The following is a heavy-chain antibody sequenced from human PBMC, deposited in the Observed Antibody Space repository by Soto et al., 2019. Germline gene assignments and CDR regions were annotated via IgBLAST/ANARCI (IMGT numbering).Heavy chain of an antibody. V-gene: IGHV3-23*01. J-gene: IGHJ6*03. CDR2: ISGSGGST. CDR1: GFNFSSYA. D-gene: IGHD3-10*01. Sequence: GGSLRLSCAASGFNFSSYAMSWVRQAPGKGLEWVSAISGSGGSTYYADSVKGRFTISRDKSKNTLYLQMNSQRAEDTAVYYWAKMPGEHYYYYMDVWGKGTRSPSP. CDR3: AKMPGEHYYYYMDV.